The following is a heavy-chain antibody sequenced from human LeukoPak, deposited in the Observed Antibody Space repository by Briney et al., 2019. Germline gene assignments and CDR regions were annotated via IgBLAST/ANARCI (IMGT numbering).Heavy chain of an antibody. V-gene: IGHV3-21*04. CDR3: ANHITGTTSWFDP. CDR1: GFTLSSYS. J-gene: IGHJ5*02. CDR2: ISSSSSYI. Sequence: GGSLRLSCAASGFTLSSYSMNWVRQAPGKGLEWVSSISSSSSYIYYADSVKGRFTISRDNAKNSLYLQMNSLRAEDTAVYYCANHITGTTSWFDPWGQGTLVTVSS. D-gene: IGHD1-7*01.